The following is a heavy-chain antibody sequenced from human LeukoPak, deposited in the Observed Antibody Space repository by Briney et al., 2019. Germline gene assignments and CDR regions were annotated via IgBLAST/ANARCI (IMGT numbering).Heavy chain of an antibody. D-gene: IGHD3-3*01. CDR3: ARLITIFEVATSDALDI. Sequence: SETLSLTCTVSGGSISSSDYYWGWIRQPPGKGLEWIGSIYSSGATYYNPSLNSRVTISVDRSKNQLSVKLTSVTAADTAVYYCARLITIFEVATSDALDIWGPGTVVTVSS. CDR2: IYSSGAT. CDR1: GGSISSSDYY. V-gene: IGHV4-39*01. J-gene: IGHJ3*02.